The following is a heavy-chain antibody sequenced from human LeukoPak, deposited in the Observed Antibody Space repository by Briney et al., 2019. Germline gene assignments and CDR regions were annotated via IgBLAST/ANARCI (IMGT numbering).Heavy chain of an antibody. CDR1: GGSISSYY. CDR2: IYYSGST. D-gene: IGHD3-10*01. Sequence: SETLSLTCTVSGGSISSYYWSWIRQPPGKGLEWLEYIYYSGSTNYNPSLKSRVTISVDTSKNQFSLKLSSVTAADTALYYCARDQGTWWFDPWGQGTLVTVSS. J-gene: IGHJ5*02. V-gene: IGHV4-59*01. CDR3: ARDQGTWWFDP.